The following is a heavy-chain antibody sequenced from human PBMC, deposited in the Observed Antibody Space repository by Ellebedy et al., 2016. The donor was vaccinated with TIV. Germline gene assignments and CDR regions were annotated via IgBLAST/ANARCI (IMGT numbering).Heavy chain of an antibody. V-gene: IGHV4-61*02. CDR2: ISTSGNT. J-gene: IGHJ4*02. Sequence: SETLSLXXTVSGDSLSSGDYYWSWIRQPAGKGLEWIGRISTSGNTNYNPSLKSRVTMSVDASRHQFALKLSSVTAADTAVYYCARLSANCGGDCYLSYWGQGTLVTVSS. CDR3: ARLSANCGGDCYLSY. D-gene: IGHD2-21*01. CDR1: GDSLSSGDYY.